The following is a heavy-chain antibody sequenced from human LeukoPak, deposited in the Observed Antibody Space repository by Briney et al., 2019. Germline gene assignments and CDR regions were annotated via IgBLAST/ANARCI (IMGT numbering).Heavy chain of an antibody. CDR3: AREINDIVATISGDALDI. CDR2: ISAYNGNT. D-gene: IGHD5-12*01. J-gene: IGHJ3*02. V-gene: IGHV1-18*01. CDR1: GYTFTSYG. Sequence: RASVKVSCKASGYTFTSYGTSWVRQAPGQGLEGMGCISAYNGNTNYAQKPQGRVTMTTDTSPSKAYMELRSLRSDDTAVYYCAREINDIVATISGDALDIWGQGTMVTVSS.